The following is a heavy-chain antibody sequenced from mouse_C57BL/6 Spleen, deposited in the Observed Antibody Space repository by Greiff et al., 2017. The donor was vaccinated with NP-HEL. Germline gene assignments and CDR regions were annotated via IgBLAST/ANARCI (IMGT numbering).Heavy chain of an antibody. Sequence: VQLQQPGAELVKPGASVKMSCKASGYTFTSYWITWVKQRPGPGLEWIGDIYPGGGSTNYNEQFKSKATLTVATSSRTVSMQRSSLTSEDSSVYVCARGGGYYDYDYAMDYWGQGTSVTVSS. J-gene: IGHJ4*01. V-gene: IGHV1-55*01. CDR3: ARGGGYYDYDYAMDY. CDR2: IYPGGGST. D-gene: IGHD2-4*01. CDR1: GYTFTSYW.